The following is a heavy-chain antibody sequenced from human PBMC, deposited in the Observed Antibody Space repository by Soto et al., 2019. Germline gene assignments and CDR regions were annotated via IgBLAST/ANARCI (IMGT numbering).Heavy chain of an antibody. CDR1: GFTFDDYA. CDR2: ISWNSGSI. Sequence: PGGSLRLSCAASGFTFDDYAMHWVRQAPGKGLEWVSGISWNSGSIGYADSVKGRFTISRDNAKNSLYLQMNSLRAEDTALYYCAKDMGYGDNVGFDIWGQGTMVTVSS. CDR3: AKDMGYGDNVGFDI. J-gene: IGHJ3*02. V-gene: IGHV3-9*01. D-gene: IGHD4-17*01.